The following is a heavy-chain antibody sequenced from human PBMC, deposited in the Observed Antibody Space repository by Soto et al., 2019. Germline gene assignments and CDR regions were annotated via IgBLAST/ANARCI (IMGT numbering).Heavy chain of an antibody. CDR2: ISAYNGNT. Sequence: GASVKVSCKASGYTFASYAISWMRQAPGQGLEWMGWISAYNGNTNYAQKLQGRVTMTTDTSTSTAYMELSSLRSEDTAVYYCARSSPNYDILVYGMDVWG. CDR1: GYTFASYA. V-gene: IGHV1-18*01. CDR3: ARSSPNYDILVYGMDV. D-gene: IGHD3-9*01. J-gene: IGHJ6*02.